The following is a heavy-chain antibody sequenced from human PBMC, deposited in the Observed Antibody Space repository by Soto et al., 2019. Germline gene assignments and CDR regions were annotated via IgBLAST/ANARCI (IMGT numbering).Heavy chain of an antibody. CDR2: IYYSGST. CDR1: GGSISSGGYY. V-gene: IGHV4-31*03. J-gene: IGHJ4*02. Sequence: SETLSLTCTVSGGSISSGGYYWSWIRQHPGKGLEWIGYIYYSGSTYYNPSLKSRVTISVDTSKNQFSLKLSSVTAAGTAVYYCARVSSGYDPFDYWGQGTLVTVSS. D-gene: IGHD5-12*01. CDR3: ARVSSGYDPFDY.